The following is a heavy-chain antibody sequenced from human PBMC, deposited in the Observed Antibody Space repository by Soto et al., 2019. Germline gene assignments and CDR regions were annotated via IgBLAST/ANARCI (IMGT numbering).Heavy chain of an antibody. D-gene: IGHD3-10*01. Sequence: SETLSLTCAVYGVSFSGYSWTWIRQPPGTGLEWIGEINHSGSTNYNPSLKSRVTISVDTSKNQFSLKLSSVTAADTAVYFCARRHGLDIDAYYWGQGILVTVSS. J-gene: IGHJ4*02. V-gene: IGHV4-34*01. CDR3: ARRHGLDIDAYY. CDR1: GVSFSGYS. CDR2: INHSGST.